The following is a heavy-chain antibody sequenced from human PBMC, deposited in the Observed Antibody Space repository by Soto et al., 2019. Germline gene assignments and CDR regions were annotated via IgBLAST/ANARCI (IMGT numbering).Heavy chain of an antibody. CDR2: IYYSGST. Sequence: LRLCCTASGCARRGYWMYWVRQAPGKGLEWIGYIYYSGSTKYNPSLKSRVIISVDRTKNHFSLRLSSVTAAATAVYYCVRVGGYYGDYPNLDYWGQGTLVTVS. D-gene: IGHD4-17*01. CDR1: GCARRGYW. V-gene: IGHV4-59*01. J-gene: IGHJ4*02. CDR3: VRVGGYYGDYPNLDY.